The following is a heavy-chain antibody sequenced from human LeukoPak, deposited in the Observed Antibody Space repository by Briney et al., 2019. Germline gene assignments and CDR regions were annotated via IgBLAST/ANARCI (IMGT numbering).Heavy chain of an antibody. CDR1: VGTFSSYA. Sequence: ASVKVSCKASVGTFSSYAISWVRQAPGQGLEWMGGIIPIFGTANYAQKFQGRVTITTDESTSTAYMELSSLRSEDTAVYYCARNPKEMATIINYFDYWGQGTLVTVSS. J-gene: IGHJ4*02. CDR3: ARNPKEMATIINYFDY. D-gene: IGHD5-24*01. CDR2: IIPIFGTA. V-gene: IGHV1-69*05.